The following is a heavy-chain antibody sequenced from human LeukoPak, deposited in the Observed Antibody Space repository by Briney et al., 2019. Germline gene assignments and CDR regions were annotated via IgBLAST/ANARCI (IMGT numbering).Heavy chain of an antibody. D-gene: IGHD2-2*01. CDR1: GGSISSSSYY. J-gene: IGHJ4*02. CDR3: ARGGIGSSGTIDY. V-gene: IGHV4-39*07. Sequence: SETLSLTCTVSGGSISSSSYYWGWIRQPPGKGLEWIGSIYYSGSTYYNPSLKSRVTISVDTSKNQFSLKLSSVTAADTAVYYCARGGIGSSGTIDYWGQGTLVTVSS. CDR2: IYYSGST.